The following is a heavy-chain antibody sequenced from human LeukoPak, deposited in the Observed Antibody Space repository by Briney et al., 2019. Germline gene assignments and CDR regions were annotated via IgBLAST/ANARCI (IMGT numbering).Heavy chain of an antibody. CDR3: ARGLESGSSSYFDY. D-gene: IGHD6-6*01. J-gene: IGHJ4*02. CDR1: GGSISSGGYS. CDR2: IYHSGST. V-gene: IGHV4-30-2*01. Sequence: SETLSLTCAVSGGSISSGGYSWSWIRQPPGKGLEWIGYIYHSGSTYYNPSLKSRVTISVDRSKNQFSLKLSSVTAADTAVYYCARGLESGSSSYFDYWGQGTLVTVSS.